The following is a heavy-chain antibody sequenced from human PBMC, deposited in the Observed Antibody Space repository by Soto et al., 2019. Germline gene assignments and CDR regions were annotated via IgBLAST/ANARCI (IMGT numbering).Heavy chain of an antibody. D-gene: IGHD2-15*01. CDR3: VRGQRGGFDL. Sequence: GGSLRLSCAGSGFNFQNYDMSWVRQAPGKGLEWVSGISRGGDDTYYADSVKGRFIISRDNSKNTLYLQMNGLRVEDTAVYFCVRGQRGGFDLWGQGTMVNVS. CDR2: ISRGGDDT. CDR1: GFNFQNYD. J-gene: IGHJ3*01. V-gene: IGHV3-23*01.